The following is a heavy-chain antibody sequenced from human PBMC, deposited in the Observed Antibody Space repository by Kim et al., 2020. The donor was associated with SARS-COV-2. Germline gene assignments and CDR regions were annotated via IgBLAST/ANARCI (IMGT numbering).Heavy chain of an antibody. CDR2: ISNSGST. Sequence: SETLSLTCTVSGGSISSYYWSWIRQPPGKGLEWIGYISNSGSTNYNPSLKSRVTVSVDTSKNQLSLRLSSVTAADTAVYYCARWALGYCSGGSCFPPGAFDIWGQGTMVTVSS. V-gene: IGHV4-59*08. CDR3: ARWALGYCSGGSCFPPGAFDI. CDR1: GGSISSYY. J-gene: IGHJ3*02. D-gene: IGHD2-15*01.